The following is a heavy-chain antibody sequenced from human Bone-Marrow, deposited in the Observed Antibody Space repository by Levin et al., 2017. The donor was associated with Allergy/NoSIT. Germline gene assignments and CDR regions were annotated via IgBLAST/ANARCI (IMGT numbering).Heavy chain of an antibody. CDR1: GGSIGSSSHY. CDR3: ARLQSSTSRFDV. V-gene: IGHV4-39*02. Sequence: SETLSLTCSVSGGSIGSSSHYWGWIRQPPGKGLEWIGSIYSSGDLYYNPSLKSRLTISVDSSENHFSLELSSVTAADTAVYYCARLQSSTSRFDVWGQGFLVTVSS. CDR2: IYSSGDL. J-gene: IGHJ4*02. D-gene: IGHD2-15*01.